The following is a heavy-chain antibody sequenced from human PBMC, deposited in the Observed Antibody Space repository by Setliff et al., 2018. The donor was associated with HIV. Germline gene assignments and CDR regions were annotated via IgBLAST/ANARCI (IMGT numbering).Heavy chain of an antibody. V-gene: IGHV4-61*02. CDR1: GASLSSGSFY. Sequence: TLSLTCTVSGASLSSGSFYWYWIRQPAGKGLEWIGRIYTSGTTNYNPSLKSRVTVSLDTSNNRFSLRLNSVTAADTAVYYCASGDPYFSDRTGYSGNYFGYWGQGTMVTLSS. CDR3: ASGDPYFSDRTGYSGNYFGY. D-gene: IGHD3-22*01. CDR2: IYTSGTT. J-gene: IGHJ4*02.